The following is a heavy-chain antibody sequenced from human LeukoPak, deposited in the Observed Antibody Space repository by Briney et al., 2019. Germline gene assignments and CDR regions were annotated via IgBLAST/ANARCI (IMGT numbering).Heavy chain of an antibody. CDR1: GFTFSNYE. J-gene: IGHJ4*02. CDR2: INQDGSEK. D-gene: IGHD2-2*01. CDR3: ARDPGLYCTSTSCYEPFDY. V-gene: IGHV3-7*01. Sequence: PGGSLRLSCAASGFTFSNYEMNWVRQAPGKGLEWVANINQDGSEKYYVDSVMGRFTISRDNAKNSLYLQMNSLRADDTAVYYCARDPGLYCTSTSCYEPFDYWGQGTLVTVSS.